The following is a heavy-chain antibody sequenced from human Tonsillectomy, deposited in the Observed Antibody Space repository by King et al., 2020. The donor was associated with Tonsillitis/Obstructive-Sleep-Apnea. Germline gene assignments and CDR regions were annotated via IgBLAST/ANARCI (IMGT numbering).Heavy chain of an antibody. CDR3: SNSWGDYIRDNYRLDYFDY. D-gene: IGHD3-16*02. CDR1: GFTFTNAW. V-gene: IGHV3-15*01. J-gene: IGHJ4*02. Sequence: DVQLVESGGGLVKPGGSLILSCAVSGFTFTNAWMSWVRQAPGKGLEWVGRIKRKTDGGTTDYAAPVKGRFTISRDDSKNTLFLQMNSLKTEDTAVYYCSNSWGDYIRDNYRLDYFDYWGQGTQVTVSS. CDR2: IKRKTDGGTT.